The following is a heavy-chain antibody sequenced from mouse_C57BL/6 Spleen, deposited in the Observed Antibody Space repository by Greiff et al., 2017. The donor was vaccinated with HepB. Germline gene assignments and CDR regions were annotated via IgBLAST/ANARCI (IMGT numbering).Heavy chain of an antibody. CDR3: ARSPLWATVADYFDY. CDR1: GYSITSGYY. CDR2: ISYDGSN. V-gene: IGHV3-6*01. J-gene: IGHJ2*01. D-gene: IGHD1-1*01. Sequence: EVQLQESGPGLVKPSQSLSLTCSVTGYSITSGYYWNWIRQFPGNKLEWMGYISYDGSNNYNPSLKNRISITRDTSKNQFFLKLNSVTTEDTATYYCARSPLWATVADYFDYWGQGTTLTVSS.